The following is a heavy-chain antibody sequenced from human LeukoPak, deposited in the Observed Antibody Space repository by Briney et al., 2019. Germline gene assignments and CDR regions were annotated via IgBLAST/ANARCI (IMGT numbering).Heavy chain of an antibody. CDR3: ARDTINDWASDF. CDR2: INWNAGST. D-gene: IGHD1-1*01. J-gene: IGHJ4*02. V-gene: IGHV3-20*04. Sequence: GGSLRLSCAASGFTGYGMSWVRQAPAKGLEWVSGINWNAGSTGYANSVKGRFTISRDSATNYLYLQITSLRAEDTAFYYCARDTINDWASDFWGQGTLVTVSS. CDR1: GFTGYG.